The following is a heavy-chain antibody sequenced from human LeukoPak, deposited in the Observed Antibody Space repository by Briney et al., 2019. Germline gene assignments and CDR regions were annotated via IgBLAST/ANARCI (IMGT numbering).Heavy chain of an antibody. V-gene: IGHV1-18*01. CDR1: GYTFTSYG. J-gene: IGHJ6*03. D-gene: IGHD5-18*01. CDR2: ISSYNGNT. CDR3: ARADTAMVAPYYYYYMDV. Sequence: ASVKVSFKASGYTFTSYGISWVRQAPGQGVEWMGWISSYNGNTNYSQKLQGRVTMTTDTSTSTAYMELRSLRSDDTAVYYCARADTAMVAPYYYYYMDVWGKGTTVTVSS.